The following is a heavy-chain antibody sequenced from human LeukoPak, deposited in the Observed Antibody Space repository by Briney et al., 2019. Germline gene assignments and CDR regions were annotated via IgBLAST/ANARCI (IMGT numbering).Heavy chain of an antibody. CDR3: ARPPDSSGSGEFDY. V-gene: IGHV5-51*01. Sequence: GAPLLISCKSSGYSFTSYWICWVRQMPAKGLEWLRIIYPGDSDTRNSPSFQGQVTISADKSISTAYLQWSSLKASDTAMYYCARPPDSSGSGEFDYWGQGTLVTVSS. CDR1: GYSFTSYW. D-gene: IGHD6-19*01. J-gene: IGHJ4*02. CDR2: IYPGDSDT.